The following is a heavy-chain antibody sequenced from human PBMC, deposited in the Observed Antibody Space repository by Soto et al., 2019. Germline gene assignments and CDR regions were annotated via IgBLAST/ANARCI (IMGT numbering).Heavy chain of an antibody. Sequence: ASVKVSCKASGYTFTGYYIHWVRQAPGQGLEWMGWINPNSGGTNYAQKFQGWVTLTRDTSISTAYLELSRLRSDDTAVYYCARDLGKTHYYGSDVWGQGTTVTVSS. V-gene: IGHV1-2*04. CDR3: ARDLGKTHYYGSDV. CDR2: INPNSGGT. CDR1: GYTFTGYY. J-gene: IGHJ6*02.